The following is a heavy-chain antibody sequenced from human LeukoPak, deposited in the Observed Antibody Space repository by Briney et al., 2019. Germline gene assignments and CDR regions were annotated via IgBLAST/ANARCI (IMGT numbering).Heavy chain of an antibody. D-gene: IGHD3-10*01. CDR3: AKGGYGSGSYPDY. V-gene: IGHV3-9*01. CDR2: ISWNSGSI. CDR1: GFTFDDYA. Sequence: SLRLSCAASGFTFDDYAMHWVRQAPGKGLEWVSGISWNSGSIGYADSVKGRFTISRDNAKNSLYLQMNSLRAEDTALYYCAKGGYGSGSYPDYWGQGTLVTVSS. J-gene: IGHJ4*02.